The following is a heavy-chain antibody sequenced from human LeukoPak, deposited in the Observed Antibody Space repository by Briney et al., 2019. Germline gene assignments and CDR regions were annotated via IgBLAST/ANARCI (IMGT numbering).Heavy chain of an antibody. J-gene: IGHJ6*02. CDR1: GGSISTFH. Sequence: SETLSLTCTVSGGSISTFHWGWIRQPPGRGLEWIGFNHNTGSTNYNPSLNSRVTISVDTSKNQFFLKLSSVTAADTAVYYCARHVHCSGGSCYRYGMDGWGQGTTVTVSS. CDR2: NHNTGST. CDR3: ARHVHCSGGSCYRYGMDG. V-gene: IGHV4-59*08. D-gene: IGHD2-15*01.